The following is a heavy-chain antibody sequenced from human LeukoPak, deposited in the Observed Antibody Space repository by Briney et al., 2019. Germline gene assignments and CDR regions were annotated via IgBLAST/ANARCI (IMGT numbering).Heavy chain of an antibody. V-gene: IGHV4-34*01. CDR1: GGSFGGYY. CDR3: ARLRLDV. Sequence: SETLSLTCAVYGGSFGGYYWSWIRQPPGKGLEWIGEINHSGSTNYNPSLKSRVTISVDTSKNQFSLKLSSVTAADTAVYYCARLRLDVWGKGTTVTISS. J-gene: IGHJ6*04. CDR2: INHSGST.